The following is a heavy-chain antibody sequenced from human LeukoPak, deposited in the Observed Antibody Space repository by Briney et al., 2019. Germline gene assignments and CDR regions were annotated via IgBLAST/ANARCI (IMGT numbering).Heavy chain of an antibody. CDR2: IYHSGST. V-gene: IGHV4-38-2*02. D-gene: IGHD3-22*01. CDR3: ARAASYYYDSSGYYLFDY. Sequence: SETLSLTCTVSGYSISSGYYWGWIRQPPGKGLEWIGSIYHSGSTYYNPSLKSRVTISVDTSKNQFSLKLSSVTAADTAVYYCARAASYYYDSSGYYLFDYWGQGTLVTVSS. CDR1: GYSISSGYY. J-gene: IGHJ4*02.